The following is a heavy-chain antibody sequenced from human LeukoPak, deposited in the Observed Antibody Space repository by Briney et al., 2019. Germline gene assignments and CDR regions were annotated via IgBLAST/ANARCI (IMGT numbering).Heavy chain of an antibody. CDR3: ARDRETYSTGRFQY. Sequence: GGSLRLSCAAFGFTFSSYWMSWVRQAPGKGLEWVANIKQDGSEKYYVDSVKGRFTISRDNAKNSLYLQMNSLRAEDTAVYYCARDRETYSTGRFQYWGQGTPVTVSS. J-gene: IGHJ1*01. CDR1: GFTFSSYW. CDR2: IKQDGSEK. D-gene: IGHD2-8*02. V-gene: IGHV3-7*01.